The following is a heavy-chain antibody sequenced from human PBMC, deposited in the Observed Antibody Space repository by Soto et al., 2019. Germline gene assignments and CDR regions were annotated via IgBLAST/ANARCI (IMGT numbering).Heavy chain of an antibody. CDR1: GFTFSSYA. V-gene: IGHV3-30-3*01. J-gene: IGHJ4*02. CDR3: ARDPSSSAYGYFDY. Sequence: GGSLRLSCAASGFTFSSYAMHWVRQAPGKGLEWVAVISYDGSNKYYADSVKGRFTISRDNSKNTLYLQMNSLRAEDTAVYYCARDPSSSAYGYFDYWGQGTLVTVSS. D-gene: IGHD6-6*01. CDR2: ISYDGSNK.